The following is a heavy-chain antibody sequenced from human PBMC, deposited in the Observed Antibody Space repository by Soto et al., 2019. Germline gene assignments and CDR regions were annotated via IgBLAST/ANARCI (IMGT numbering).Heavy chain of an antibody. CDR2: IIPILGIA. Sequence: GASVKVSCKASGGTFSSYISWVRQAPGQGLEWMGRIIPILGIANYAQKFQGRVTITADESTSTAYMELSSLRSEDTAVYYCARGQDIVVVVAALRPYYYYGMDVWGQGTTVTVS. V-gene: IGHV1-69*04. D-gene: IGHD2-15*01. J-gene: IGHJ6*02. CDR3: ARGQDIVVVVAALRPYYYYGMDV. CDR1: GGTFSSY.